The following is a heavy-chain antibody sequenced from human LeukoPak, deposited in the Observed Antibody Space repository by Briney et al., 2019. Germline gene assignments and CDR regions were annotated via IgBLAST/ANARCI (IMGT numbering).Heavy chain of an antibody. Sequence: SVKVSCKASGYTFTSYGISWVRQAPGQGLEWMGGIIPIFGTANYAQKFQGRVTITTDESTSTAYMELSSLRSEDTAVYYCARGDITAAGGLGDSYFDYWGQGTLVTVSS. CDR3: ARGDITAAGGLGDSYFDY. V-gene: IGHV1-69*05. D-gene: IGHD1-14*01. CDR1: GYTFTSYG. J-gene: IGHJ4*02. CDR2: IIPIFGTA.